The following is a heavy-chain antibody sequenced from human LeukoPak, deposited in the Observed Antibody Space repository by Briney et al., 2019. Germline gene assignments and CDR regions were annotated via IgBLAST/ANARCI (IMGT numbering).Heavy chain of an antibody. CDR3: ARGARDGVVGWFDP. Sequence: PSETLSLTCTVSGDSSSTYSWTWLRQPPGKGLEWIGYIYYSGSTNYNPSLKSRITISVDTSKRQISLKLSSVTAADTAAYYCARGARDGVVGWFDPWGQGTLVTVSS. CDR1: GDSSSTYS. CDR2: IYYSGST. D-gene: IGHD2-15*01. V-gene: IGHV4-59*01. J-gene: IGHJ5*02.